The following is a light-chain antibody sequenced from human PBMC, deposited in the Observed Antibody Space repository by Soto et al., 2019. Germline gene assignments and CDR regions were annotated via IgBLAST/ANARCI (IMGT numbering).Light chain of an antibody. J-gene: IGLJ1*01. CDR2: EVS. CDR1: SSDVGGYNY. V-gene: IGLV2-14*01. Sequence: QSVLTQPASVSGSPGQSITISCTGTSSDVGGYNYVSWYQQHPGKAPKLMIYEVSNRPSGVSNRFSGSKSGNTASLTISGLQADEETDYYCSSYTSRSTLVFGTRTKVTV. CDR3: SSYTSRSTLV.